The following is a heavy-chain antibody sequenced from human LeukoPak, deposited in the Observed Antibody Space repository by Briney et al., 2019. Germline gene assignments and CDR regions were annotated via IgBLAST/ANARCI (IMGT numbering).Heavy chain of an antibody. Sequence: PSETLSLTCTVSGGSISSYYWSWIRQPPGKGLEWIGYIYTSGSTNYNPSLKSRVTISVDTSKNQFPLKLSSVTAADTAVYYCARHIHYYDSSGYYHDAFDIWGQGTMVTVSS. D-gene: IGHD3-22*01. CDR2: IYTSGST. CDR3: ARHIHYYDSSGYYHDAFDI. V-gene: IGHV4-4*09. J-gene: IGHJ3*02. CDR1: GGSISSYY.